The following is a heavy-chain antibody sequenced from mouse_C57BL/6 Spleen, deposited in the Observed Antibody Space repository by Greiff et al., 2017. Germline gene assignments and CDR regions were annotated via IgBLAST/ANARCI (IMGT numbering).Heavy chain of an antibody. CDR1: GFTFSDYG. Sequence: EVKLMESGGGLVKPGGSLKLSCAASGFTFSDYGMHWVRQAPEKGLEWVAYISSGSSNIYYADTVKGRFTISRDNAKNTLFLQMTSLRSEDTAMYYCARKYDYEYYAMDYWGQGTSVTVSS. J-gene: IGHJ4*01. CDR3: ARKYDYEYYAMDY. V-gene: IGHV5-17*01. D-gene: IGHD2-4*01. CDR2: ISSGSSNI.